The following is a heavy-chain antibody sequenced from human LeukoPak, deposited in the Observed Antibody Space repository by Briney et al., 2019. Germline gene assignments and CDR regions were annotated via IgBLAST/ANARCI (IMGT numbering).Heavy chain of an antibody. D-gene: IGHD3-10*01. V-gene: IGHV4-4*07. CDR1: GGSISSYY. J-gene: IGHJ5*02. CDR2: IQTSGST. Sequence: SETLSLTCAVSGGSISSYYWSWIRQPAGKGLGWVGRIQTSGSTNYNPSLKGRVTISVDKSKNQFSLELSSVTAADTAVYYCARGVGSIAMVRGVIDWFDPWGQGTLVTVSS. CDR3: ARGVGSIAMVRGVIDWFDP.